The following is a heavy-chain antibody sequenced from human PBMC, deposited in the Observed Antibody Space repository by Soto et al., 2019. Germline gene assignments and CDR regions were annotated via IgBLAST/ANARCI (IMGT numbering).Heavy chain of an antibody. CDR3: ATTDYDLDY. V-gene: IGHV3-9*01. CDR2: ISWNSGSI. J-gene: IGHJ4*02. Sequence: EVQLVESGGGLVQPGRSLRLSCAASGFTFDDYAMHWVRQAPGKGLEWVSGISWNSGSIGYADSVKGRLTISRDNAKNSLYLQMNSLRAEDTALYYCATTDYDLDYWGQGTLVTVSS. CDR1: GFTFDDYA. D-gene: IGHD4-17*01.